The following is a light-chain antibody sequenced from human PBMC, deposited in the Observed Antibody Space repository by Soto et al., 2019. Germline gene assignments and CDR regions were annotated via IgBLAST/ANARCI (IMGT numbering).Light chain of an antibody. Sequence: DIQMTQSPSTLSASVGDRVTITCRASPSISRWLAWYQQKPGKAPKLLIYKASSLESGVPSRFSGSGSGTEFTLTISSLQPDEFATYYCQQYNSYSPWTFGQGTKVEIK. CDR2: KAS. J-gene: IGKJ1*01. V-gene: IGKV1-5*03. CDR1: PSISRW. CDR3: QQYNSYSPWT.